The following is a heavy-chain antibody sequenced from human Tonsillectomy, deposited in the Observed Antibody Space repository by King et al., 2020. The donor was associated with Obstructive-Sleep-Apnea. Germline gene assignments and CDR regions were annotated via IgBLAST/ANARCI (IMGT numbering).Heavy chain of an antibody. V-gene: IGHV3-7*03. CDR1: GFTFTNSW. Sequence: VQLVESGGGLIHPGVSLRLSCAPSGFTFTNSWMSWIRQAPGKGLEWVANINQDGSEKYYGDSVMGRFLISRDNSNNSLYLQMSSLRAEDTAVYYCARVLPAGWAYYFDYWGQGTLVTVSS. CDR2: INQDGSEK. D-gene: IGHD3-16*01. J-gene: IGHJ4*02. CDR3: ARVLPAGWAYYFDY.